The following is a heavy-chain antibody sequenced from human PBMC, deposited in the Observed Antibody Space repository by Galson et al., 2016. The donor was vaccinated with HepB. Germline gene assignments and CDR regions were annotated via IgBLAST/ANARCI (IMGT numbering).Heavy chain of an antibody. J-gene: IGHJ4*02. V-gene: IGHV1-2*02. CDR3: ASGGYGSGTYYPHFAH. CDR1: GYTFSDYY. D-gene: IGHD3-10*01. Sequence: SVKVSCKASGYTFSDYYIHWIRQAPGQGLEWMGWINPNSGGTNYVQKFQGRVTMTSDTSISTTYMELSGLRSDDTALYYCASGGYGSGTYYPHFAHWGQGTLVTVSS. CDR2: INPNSGGT.